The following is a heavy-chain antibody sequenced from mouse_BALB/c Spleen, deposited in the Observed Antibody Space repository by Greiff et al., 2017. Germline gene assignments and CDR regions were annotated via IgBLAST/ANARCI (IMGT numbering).Heavy chain of an antibody. D-gene: IGHD1-1*01. V-gene: IGHV2-5-1*01. Sequence: VQLQQSGPSLVQPSQSLSITCTVSGFSLTSYGVHWVRQSPGKGLEWLGVIWRGGSTDYNAAFMSRLSITKDNSKSQVFFKMNSLQADDTAIYYCAKNYGSSLYAMDYWGQGTSVTVSS. CDR1: GFSLTSYG. CDR3: AKNYGSSLYAMDY. CDR2: IWRGGST. J-gene: IGHJ4*01.